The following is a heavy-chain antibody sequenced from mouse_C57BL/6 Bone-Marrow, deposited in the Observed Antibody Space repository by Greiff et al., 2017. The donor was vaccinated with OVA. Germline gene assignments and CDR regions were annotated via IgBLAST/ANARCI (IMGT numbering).Heavy chain of an antibody. CDR1: GYTFTSYW. CDR2: IYPGSGST. V-gene: IGHV1-55*01. J-gene: IGHJ3*01. D-gene: IGHD2-5*01. Sequence: VQLQQPGAELVKPGASVKMSCKASGYTFTSYWITWVKQRPGQGLEWIGDIYPGSGSTNYNEKFKSKATLTVDTSSSTAYMQLSSLTSEDSAVYYCARQPPTIVSSFAYWGQGTLVTVSA. CDR3: ARQPPTIVSSFAY.